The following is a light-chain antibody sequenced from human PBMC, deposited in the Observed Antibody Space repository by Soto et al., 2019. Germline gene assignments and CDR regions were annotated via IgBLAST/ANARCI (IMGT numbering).Light chain of an antibody. CDR1: QSVLYSSNNKNY. CDR3: HQYYSNPQT. J-gene: IGKJ2*01. V-gene: IGKV4-1*01. CDR2: LAS. Sequence: TLMTQSPDPLAVSLGERATINCKSSQSVLYSSNNKNYLAWYQQKPGQPPKLLIYLASTRESGVPDRFSGSGSGTDFSLTISSLQDEDVAVYFCHQYYSNPQTFGQGTKVDIK.